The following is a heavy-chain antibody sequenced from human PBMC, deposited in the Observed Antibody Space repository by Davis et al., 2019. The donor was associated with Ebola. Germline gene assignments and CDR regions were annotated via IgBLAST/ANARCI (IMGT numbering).Heavy chain of an antibody. D-gene: IGHD6-13*01. CDR1: GYTFTSYA. CDR3: ARGGILAAAGFDY. CDR2: INAGNGNT. J-gene: IGHJ4*02. V-gene: IGHV1-3*01. Sequence: AASVKVSCKASGYTFTSYAMHWARQAPGQRLEWMGWINAGNGNTKYSQKFQGRVTITRDTSASTAYMELSSLRSEDTAVYYCARGGILAAAGFDYWGQGTLVTVSS.